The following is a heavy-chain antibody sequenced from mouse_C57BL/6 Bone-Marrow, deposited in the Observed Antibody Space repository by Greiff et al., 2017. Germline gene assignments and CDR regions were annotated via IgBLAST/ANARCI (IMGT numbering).Heavy chain of an antibody. CDR3: ARLTTNWYCDV. CDR2: FDPSDSYT. V-gene: IGHV1-69*01. Sequence: VQLQQPGAELVMPGASVKLFCKASGYTFTSYWMHWVKQRPGQGLEWIGEFDPSDSYTNYNQKFKGKSTLTVDKSSSTAYMQLSSLKSEDSAVYYSARLTTNWYCDVWGTGTTVTVAS. CDR1: GYTFTSYW. J-gene: IGHJ1*03. D-gene: IGHD2-13*01.